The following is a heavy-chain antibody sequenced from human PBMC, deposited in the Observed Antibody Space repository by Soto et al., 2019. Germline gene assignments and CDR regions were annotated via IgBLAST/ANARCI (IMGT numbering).Heavy chain of an antibody. CDR1: GYTFTSYY. CDR2: INPSGGST. D-gene: IGHD6-6*01. Sequence: QVQLVQSGAEVKKPGASVKVSCKASGYTFTSYYMHWERQAPGQGLEWMGIINPSGGSTSYAQKFPGRATMTKDTSTSTVYMELSSLRSEDTAVYYCARDSWGSSAYYYFRKDLWGQGTTVTVSS. V-gene: IGHV1-46*01. CDR3: ARDSWGSSAYYYFRKDL. J-gene: IGHJ6*02.